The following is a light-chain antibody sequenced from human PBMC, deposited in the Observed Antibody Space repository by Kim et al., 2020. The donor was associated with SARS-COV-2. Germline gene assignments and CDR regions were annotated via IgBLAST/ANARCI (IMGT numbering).Light chain of an antibody. CDR1: SSNMGNNY. Sequence: GQKVTISCSGSSSNMGNNYVSWYHHLQGTAPKLLIYDNNKRPSGIPDRFSGSKSGTSATLGITRLQTGDEADYYCATWHSRLSAVVFGGGTQLTVL. J-gene: IGLJ2*01. CDR3: ATWHSRLSAVV. V-gene: IGLV1-51*01. CDR2: DNN.